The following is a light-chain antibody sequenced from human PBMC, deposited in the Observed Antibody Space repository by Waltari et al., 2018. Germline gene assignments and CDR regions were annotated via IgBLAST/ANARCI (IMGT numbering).Light chain of an antibody. J-gene: IGKJ1*01. V-gene: IGKV3-20*01. Sequence: EIVLTHSPGTLSLSPGERATLSCRASQSVGRYLVWYQQKPGQAPRLLIYSASTRATGIPDRFIGSGSGTDFSLTISRLEPEDFAVYYCQNHERLPATFGQGTKVEI. CDR2: SAS. CDR3: QNHERLPAT. CDR1: QSVGRY.